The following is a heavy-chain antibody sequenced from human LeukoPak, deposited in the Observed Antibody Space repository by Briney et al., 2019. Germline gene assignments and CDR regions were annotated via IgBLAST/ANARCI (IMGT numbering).Heavy chain of an antibody. Sequence: GGSLRLSCAASGFTFSSYGMHWVREAPGKGLEGGAVILYEGSNKYCADCVKGLFTISRDNSKHTLYLQINSLRAEDKAVYYCAKEQRSGYPLNHTLDYYYYGMDVWGQGTTVTVSS. J-gene: IGHJ6*02. CDR2: ILYEGSNK. CDR1: GFTFSSYG. V-gene: IGHV3-30*18. D-gene: IGHD3-3*01. CDR3: AKEQRSGYPLNHTLDYYYYGMDV.